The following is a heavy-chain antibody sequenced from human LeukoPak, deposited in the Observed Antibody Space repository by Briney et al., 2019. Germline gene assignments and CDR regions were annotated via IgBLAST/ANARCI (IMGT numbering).Heavy chain of an antibody. CDR1: GGTFITYA. D-gene: IGHD2-15*01. J-gene: IGHJ4*02. V-gene: IGHV1-69*04. Sequence: ASVKVSCKASGGTFITYAISWVRQAPGQGLEWMGRIIPILGIANYAQKFQGRVTITADKSTSTAYMELSSLRSEDTAVYYCARDSGGCSGGSCYPLIDYWGQGTLVTVSS. CDR2: IIPILGIA. CDR3: ARDSGGCSGGSCYPLIDY.